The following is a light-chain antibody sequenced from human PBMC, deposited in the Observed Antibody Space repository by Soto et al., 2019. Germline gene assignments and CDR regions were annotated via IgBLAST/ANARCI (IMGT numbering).Light chain of an antibody. CDR2: DAS. Sequence: ERVMTQSPVTLSVSPGERATLSCRASQSVSRSLAWYQQKPGQAPRLLIYDASARATGTPDRLSGSGSGTEFTLTISSLQSEDFAVYYCQQYNSWPPLTFGGGTKVEIK. V-gene: IGKV3-15*01. CDR3: QQYNSWPPLT. CDR1: QSVSRS. J-gene: IGKJ4*01.